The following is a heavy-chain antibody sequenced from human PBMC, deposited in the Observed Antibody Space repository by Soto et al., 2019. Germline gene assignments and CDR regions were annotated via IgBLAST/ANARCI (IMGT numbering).Heavy chain of an antibody. V-gene: IGHV3-53*02. CDR3: VRYSCAMGV. CDR1: GFTVSSDS. J-gene: IGHJ6*02. Sequence: EVQLVETGGDLIQPGGSLRLSCAASGFTVSSDSMTWVRQAPGKGLEWISIIYSDNNTDYADSVKGRFSISRDTSKNILYLQMNTRRADDTAEYYCVRYSCAMGVWGQGTTVTVSS. CDR2: IYSDNNT.